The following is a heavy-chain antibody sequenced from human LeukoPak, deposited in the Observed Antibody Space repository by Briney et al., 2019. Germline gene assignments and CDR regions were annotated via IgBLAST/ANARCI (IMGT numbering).Heavy chain of an antibody. J-gene: IGHJ4*02. CDR3: ARARIAVAGSYYFDY. V-gene: IGHV4-61*02. D-gene: IGHD6-19*01. Sequence: PSETLSLTCSVSGASISSGSDYWSWIRQPAGKGLEWIGRIYTSGSTNYNPSLKSRVTMSVDTSKNQFSLKLSSVTAADTAVYYCARARIAVAGSYYFDYWGQGTLVTVSS. CDR1: GASISSGSDY. CDR2: IYTSGST.